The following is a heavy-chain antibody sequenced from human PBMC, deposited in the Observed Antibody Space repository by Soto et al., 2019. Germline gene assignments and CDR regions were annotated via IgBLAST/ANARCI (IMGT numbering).Heavy chain of an antibody. Sequence: HVTLKESGPVLVNPTETLTLTCTVSGFSLASGKVGVTWIRQPPGKALEWLAHIFSNVEKSYRTSLKDRLTISDDTSKSQVVLTMTNVDPVDTATYYCAQILFGRSVAGGYFYMDVWGKGTTVTVSS. CDR3: AQILFGRSVAGGYFYMDV. V-gene: IGHV2-26*01. D-gene: IGHD6-19*01. CDR2: IFSNVEK. CDR1: GFSLASGKVG. J-gene: IGHJ6*03.